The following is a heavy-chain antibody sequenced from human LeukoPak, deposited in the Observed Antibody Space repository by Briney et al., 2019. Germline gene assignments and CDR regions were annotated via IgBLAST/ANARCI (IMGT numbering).Heavy chain of an antibody. CDR2: INHSGST. D-gene: IGHD6-19*01. CDR3: ARCGSGWCNEDY. CDR1: GGSFSGYY. V-gene: IGHV4-34*01. Sequence: PSETLSLTCAVYGGSFSGYYRSWIRQPPGKGLEWIGEINHSGSTNYNPSLKSRVTISVDTSKNQFSLKLSSVTAADTAVYYCARCGSGWCNEDYWGQGTLVTVSS. J-gene: IGHJ4*02.